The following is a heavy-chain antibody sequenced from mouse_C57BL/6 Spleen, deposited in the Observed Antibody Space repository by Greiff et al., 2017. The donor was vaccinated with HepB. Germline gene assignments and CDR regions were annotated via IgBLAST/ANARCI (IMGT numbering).Heavy chain of an antibody. V-gene: IGHV5-17*01. CDR3: ARGLRRTDWYFDV. Sequence: EVQVVESGGGLVKPGGSLKLSCAASGFTFSDYGMHWVRQAPEKGLEWVAYISSGSSTIYYADTVKGRFTISRDNAKNTLFLQMTSLRSEDTAMYYCARGLRRTDWYFDVWGTGTTVTVSS. J-gene: IGHJ1*03. CDR1: GFTFSDYG. D-gene: IGHD2-4*01. CDR2: ISSGSSTI.